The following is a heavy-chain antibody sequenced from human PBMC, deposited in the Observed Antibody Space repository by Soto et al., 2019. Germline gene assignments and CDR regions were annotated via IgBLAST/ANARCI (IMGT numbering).Heavy chain of an antibody. V-gene: IGHV3-15*01. CDR1: GFTFSNAW. CDR2: IKSKTDGGTT. Sequence: GSLSLSCAASGFTFSNAWMSWVRQPPGKGLGWVGRIKSKTDGGTTDYVAPVKGRFIISRDDSKNMVYLQMNRLKTEDTAMYYCTTGQVAGTRDYWGQGTLVTVSS. CDR3: TTGQVAGTRDY. D-gene: IGHD6-19*01. J-gene: IGHJ4*02.